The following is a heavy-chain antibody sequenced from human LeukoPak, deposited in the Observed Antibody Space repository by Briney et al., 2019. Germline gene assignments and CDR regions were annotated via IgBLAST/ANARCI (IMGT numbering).Heavy chain of an antibody. CDR3: ARGDITLSFFDY. D-gene: IGHD3-10*02. Sequence: GGSLRLSCAASGFTFSSCGMHWVRQAPGKGLEWVAVMWYDGSNKHYADSVEGRFTISRDNSKDTLYLQVNSLRAEDTAAYYCARGDITLSFFDYWGQGTLVTVSS. J-gene: IGHJ4*02. CDR2: MWYDGSNK. CDR1: GFTFSSCG. V-gene: IGHV3-33*01.